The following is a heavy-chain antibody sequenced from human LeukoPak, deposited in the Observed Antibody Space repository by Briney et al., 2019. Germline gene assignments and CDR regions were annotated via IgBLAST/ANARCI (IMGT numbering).Heavy chain of an antibody. CDR2: ISDDGSNK. J-gene: IGHJ4*02. CDR1: GFTFSSYA. D-gene: IGHD3-10*01. Sequence: GGSLRLSCAASGFTFSSYAMHWVRQAPGKGLEWVAAISDDGSNKYYADSVKGRFTISRDNSKNTLYLQMNSLRAEDTAVYYCARDLSMVRGVIIYWGQGTLVTVSS. CDR3: ARDLSMVRGVIIY. V-gene: IGHV3-30*04.